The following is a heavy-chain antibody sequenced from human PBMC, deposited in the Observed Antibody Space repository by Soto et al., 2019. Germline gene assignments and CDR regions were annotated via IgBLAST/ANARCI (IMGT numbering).Heavy chain of an antibody. Sequence: GGSLSLSCAASGFTFDDYTMHWVRQAPGKGLEWVSLISWDGGSTYYADSVKGRFTISRDNSKNSLYLQMNSLRTEDTALYYCAKDTGYSGSYLVGDYFDYWGQGTLVTVSS. CDR2: ISWDGGST. CDR1: GFTFDDYT. CDR3: AKDTGYSGSYLVGDYFDY. V-gene: IGHV3-43*01. J-gene: IGHJ4*02. D-gene: IGHD1-26*01.